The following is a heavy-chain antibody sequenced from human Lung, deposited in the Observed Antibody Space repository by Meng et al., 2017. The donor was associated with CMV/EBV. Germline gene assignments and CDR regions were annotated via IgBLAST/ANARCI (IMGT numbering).Heavy chain of an antibody. D-gene: IGHD3-22*01. J-gene: IGHJ4*02. V-gene: IGHV3-23*01. CDR1: GFKFSTYD. CDR2: VSGSGGST. Sequence: SGFKFSTYDMSWVRQAPGKGLEWVAIVSGSGGSTYYADSVKGRFTISRDNSKNTLYLQMNSLRAEDTAVFYCAKALTFHYDSSGYFDSWGQGTLVTVSS. CDR3: AKALTFHYDSSGYFDS.